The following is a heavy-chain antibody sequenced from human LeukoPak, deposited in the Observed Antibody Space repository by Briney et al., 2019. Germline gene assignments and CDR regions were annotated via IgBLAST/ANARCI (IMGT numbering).Heavy chain of an antibody. CDR3: ARGGYSGSRAFDI. CDR1: GGSISSYY. D-gene: IGHD5-12*01. Sequence: SETLSLTCTVSGGSISSYYWSWIRQPPGKGLEWIGYIYYSGSTNYNPSLKSRVTISVDTSKNQSSLKLSSVTAADTAVYYCARGGYSGSRAFDIWGQGTMVTVSS. J-gene: IGHJ3*02. V-gene: IGHV4-59*01. CDR2: IYYSGST.